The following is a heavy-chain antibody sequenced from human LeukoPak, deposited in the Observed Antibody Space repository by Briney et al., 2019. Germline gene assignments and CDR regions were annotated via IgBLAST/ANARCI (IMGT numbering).Heavy chain of an antibody. J-gene: IGHJ4*02. Sequence: PSQTLSLTCTVSGGSISIGGYYWSWLRQHPGKGLEWIGYIYYSGSTYYNPSLKSRVTISVDTSKNQFSLKLSSVTAADTAVYYCARVRKDSSGYYSYYFDYWGQGTLVTVSS. CDR3: ARVRKDSSGYYSYYFDY. CDR1: GGSISIGGYY. V-gene: IGHV4-31*03. D-gene: IGHD3-22*01. CDR2: IYYSGST.